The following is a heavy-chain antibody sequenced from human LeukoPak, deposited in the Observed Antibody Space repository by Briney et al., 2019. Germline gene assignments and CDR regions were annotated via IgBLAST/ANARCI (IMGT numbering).Heavy chain of an antibody. Sequence: PGGSLRLSCVASGFTFTNHAMHWVRQAPGKGLEWVAMISFDSNDENYADAAEGRFSISRDNGKNTLYLQMNSLRSEDTAVYYCARDWDGDTGLFDCWGQGTRVTVSS. CDR2: ISFDSNDE. V-gene: IGHV3-30*04. CDR3: ARDWDGDTGLFDC. D-gene: IGHD5-18*01. CDR1: GFTFTNHA. J-gene: IGHJ4*02.